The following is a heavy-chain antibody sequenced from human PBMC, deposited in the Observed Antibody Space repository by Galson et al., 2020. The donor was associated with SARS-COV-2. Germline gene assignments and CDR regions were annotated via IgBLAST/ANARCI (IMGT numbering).Heavy chain of an antibody. Sequence: GGSLRLSCTASGFTFSGYAMSWVRQAPGRGLEWVGFIRREAYGGTTEYAATVKGTFIISRDDSKSIAYLQIHSLKTEDTAVYYCTRPHFYDSSGFPDAFDIWGQGTMVTVSS. V-gene: IGHV3-49*04. CDR3: TRPHFYDSSGFPDAFDI. D-gene: IGHD3-22*01. CDR2: IRREAYGGTT. CDR1: GFTFSGYA. J-gene: IGHJ3*02.